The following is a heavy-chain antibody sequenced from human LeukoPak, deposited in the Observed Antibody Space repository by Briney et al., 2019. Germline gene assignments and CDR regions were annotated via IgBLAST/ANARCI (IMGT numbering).Heavy chain of an antibody. J-gene: IGHJ4*02. CDR3: ATRYASGPIADY. CDR1: GFTFDDYA. Sequence: GRSLRLSCAASGFTFDDYAMHWVRQAPGKGLEWVSGISWNSGSIGYADSVKGRFTISRDNAKNSLYLQMNSLRAEDTALYYCATRYASGPIADYWGQGTLVTVSS. V-gene: IGHV3-9*01. CDR2: ISWNSGSI. D-gene: IGHD3-10*01.